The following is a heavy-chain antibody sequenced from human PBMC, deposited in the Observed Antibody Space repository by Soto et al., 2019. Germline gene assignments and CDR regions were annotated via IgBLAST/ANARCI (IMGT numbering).Heavy chain of an antibody. D-gene: IGHD6-19*01. V-gene: IGHV4-39*02. Sequence: SETLSLTCTVSGGSISSSRFYWGWIRQPPGKGLEWIGSINYSGSTYYSPSLKSRVTISVDTSKNHFSLNLSSVTAADTAVYYCARVGLSAAMSEGIAVAVPFDYWGQGTLVTVSS. CDR1: GGSISSSRFY. CDR3: ARVGLSAAMSEGIAVAVPFDY. J-gene: IGHJ4*02. CDR2: INYSGST.